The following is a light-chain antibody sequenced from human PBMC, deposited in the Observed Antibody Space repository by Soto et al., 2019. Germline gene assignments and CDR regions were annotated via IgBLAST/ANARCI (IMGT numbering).Light chain of an antibody. CDR2: GAS. V-gene: IGKV3-20*01. Sequence: IVLTQSPGTLSLSPGERATLSCRATQTISSNYVAWYQQKPGQAPKLLIHGASTRATGIPDRFSGSGSGTDFTLTISRLEPEDFAVYYCQQYGSSSLTFGGGTKVDIK. CDR1: QTISSNY. J-gene: IGKJ4*01. CDR3: QQYGSSSLT.